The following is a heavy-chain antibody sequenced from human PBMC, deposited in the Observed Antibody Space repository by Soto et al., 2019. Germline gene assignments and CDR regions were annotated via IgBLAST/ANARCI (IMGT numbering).Heavy chain of an antibody. CDR2: INPNSGGT. Sequence: ASVKVSCTDSGYTFTGYYRHWVRQAPGQGLEWMGWINPNSGGTNYAQKFQGWVTMTRDTSTSTVYMELSSLRSEDTAVYYCARTGRLRYYWGQGTLVTVSS. CDR1: GYTFTGYY. J-gene: IGHJ4*02. D-gene: IGHD3-16*01. CDR3: ARTGRLRYY. V-gene: IGHV1-2*04.